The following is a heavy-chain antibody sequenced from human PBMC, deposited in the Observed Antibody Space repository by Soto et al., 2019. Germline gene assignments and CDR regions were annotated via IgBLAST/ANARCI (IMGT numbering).Heavy chain of an antibody. Sequence: ASVKVSCKASGYTFTSYAIHWVRQAPGQRLEWMGWINAGNGNTKYSQKFQGRVIITRDTSAGTAYMELRSLRSEDTAVYYCAGPIVAFYWGQGTLVTVSS. CDR3: AGPIVAFY. J-gene: IGHJ4*02. V-gene: IGHV1-3*01. CDR2: INAGNGNT. CDR1: GYTFTSYA. D-gene: IGHD5-12*01.